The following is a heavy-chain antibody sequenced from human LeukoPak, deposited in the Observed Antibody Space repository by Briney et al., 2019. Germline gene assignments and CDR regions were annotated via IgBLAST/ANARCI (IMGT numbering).Heavy chain of an antibody. J-gene: IGHJ4*02. CDR2: TRNKANSYTT. D-gene: IGHD3-10*01. CDR3: ARVCYYGSGSYAYYFDY. CDR1: GFTFSDHY. Sequence: GGSLRLSCAASGFTFSDHYMDWVRQAPGKGLEWVGRTRNKANSYTTEYAASVKGRFTISRDDSKNSLYLQMNSLKTEDTAVYYCARVCYYGSGSYAYYFDYWGQGTLVTVSS. V-gene: IGHV3-72*01.